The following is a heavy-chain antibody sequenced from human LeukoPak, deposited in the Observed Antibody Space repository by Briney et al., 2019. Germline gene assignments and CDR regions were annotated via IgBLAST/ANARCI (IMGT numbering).Heavy chain of an antibody. V-gene: IGHV3-15*01. D-gene: IGHD3-3*01. Sequence: GGTLRLSCAASGFTFSNAWMSWVRQAPGKGLEWVGRIKSKTDGGTTDYAAPVKGRFTISRDDSKNTLYLQMNSLKTEDTAVYYCTRVGKFFWDFDYWGQGTLVTVSS. CDR1: GFTFSNAW. J-gene: IGHJ4*02. CDR2: IKSKTDGGTT. CDR3: TRVGKFFWDFDY.